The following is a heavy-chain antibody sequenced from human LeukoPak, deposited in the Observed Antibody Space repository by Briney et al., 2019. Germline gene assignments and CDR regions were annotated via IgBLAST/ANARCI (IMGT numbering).Heavy chain of an antibody. V-gene: IGHV4-59*12. J-gene: IGHJ4*02. Sequence: PSETLSLTCTVCGGSISSYYWSWIRQPPGKGLEWIGTIFYSETTYYNPSLKSRVTISLDKPKNEFSLRVNSVTAADTAMYYCARVVVINRGGRFDHWGQGTLVTVSS. CDR3: ARVVVINRGGRFDH. CDR1: GGSISSYY. D-gene: IGHD3-22*01. CDR2: IFYSETT.